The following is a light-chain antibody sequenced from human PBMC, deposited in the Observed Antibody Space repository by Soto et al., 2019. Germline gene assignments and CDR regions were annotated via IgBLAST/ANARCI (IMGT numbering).Light chain of an antibody. J-gene: IGKJ5*01. CDR1: QDIRGA. V-gene: IGKV1-13*02. CDR3: QQFNTYPIT. Sequence: AIQLTQSPSSLSASVGDRVTITCRASQDIRGALAWYQQKPGKPPKLLIFDVSSLQSGVPSRFSGSGYGTDFTLTISSLQPVDFATYYCQQFNTYPITFGQGTRLEIK. CDR2: DVS.